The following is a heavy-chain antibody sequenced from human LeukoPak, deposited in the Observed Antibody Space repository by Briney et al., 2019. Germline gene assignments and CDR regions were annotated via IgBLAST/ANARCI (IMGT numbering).Heavy chain of an antibody. V-gene: IGHV1-69*13. CDR2: IIPIFGTA. J-gene: IGHJ4*02. Sequence: ASVKVSCKPSGGSFGTYAFSWVRQTPGQGLEWMGGIIPIFGTANYAQKFQGRVTITADESTSTAYMELSSLRSEDTAVYYCARVELRFLERGSYYFDYWGQGTLVTVSS. CDR1: GGSFGTYA. CDR3: ARVELRFLERGSYYFDY. D-gene: IGHD3-3*01.